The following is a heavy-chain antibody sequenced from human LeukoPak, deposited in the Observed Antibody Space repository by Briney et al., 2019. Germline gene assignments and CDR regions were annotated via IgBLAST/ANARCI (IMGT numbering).Heavy chain of an antibody. Sequence: GGSLRLSCAASGFTFSDSYMYWIRQAPGKGLEWVSYITSSGSTVYYADSVKGRFAISRDNAKNSLYLQMNSLRAEDTAVYNCARSYGAAFDYWGQGTRVTVSS. D-gene: IGHD2-15*01. V-gene: IGHV3-11*01. CDR2: ITSSGSTV. CDR1: GFTFSDSY. CDR3: ARSYGAAFDY. J-gene: IGHJ4*02.